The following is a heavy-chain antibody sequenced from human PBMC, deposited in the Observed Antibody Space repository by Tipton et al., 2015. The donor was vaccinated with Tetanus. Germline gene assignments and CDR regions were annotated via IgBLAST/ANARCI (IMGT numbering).Heavy chain of an antibody. CDR2: VWYDGTRK. Sequence: SLRLSCAASGFTFSTHGMHWARQAPGKGLEWVALVWYDGTRKYYTESVEGRFTISRDNSKNTLYLQMDSLRVEDTAPYFCARERFVDCLGPLDCRGQGTLVTVSS. CDR1: GFTFSTHG. CDR3: ARERFVDCLGPLDC. J-gene: IGHJ4*02. D-gene: IGHD2-21*01. V-gene: IGHV3-33*01.